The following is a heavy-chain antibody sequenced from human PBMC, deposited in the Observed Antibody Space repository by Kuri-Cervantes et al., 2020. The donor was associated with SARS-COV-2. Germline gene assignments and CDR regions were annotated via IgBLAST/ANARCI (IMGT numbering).Heavy chain of an antibody. D-gene: IGHD5-24*01. CDR2: IYSGGST. Sequence: GESLKISCAASGFTVSSNYMRWVRQAPGKGLEWVSVIYSGGSTYYADSVKGRFTISRDNAKNTLYLQMNTLRAEDTAVYYCARGEMSASRPGFLDYYYHGMDVWGQGTTVTVSS. J-gene: IGHJ6*02. CDR3: ARGEMSASRPGFLDYYYHGMDV. CDR1: GFTVSSNY. V-gene: IGHV3-66*01.